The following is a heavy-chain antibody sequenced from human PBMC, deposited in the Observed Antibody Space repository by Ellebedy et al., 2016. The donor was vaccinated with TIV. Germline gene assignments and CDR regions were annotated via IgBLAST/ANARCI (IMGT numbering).Heavy chain of an antibody. CDR3: AKERLRQDVMVVVAATYSYSNGMDV. CDR2: ISYDGTNT. D-gene: IGHD2-15*01. J-gene: IGHJ6*02. V-gene: IGHV3-30*18. CDR1: GFTFSRFA. Sequence: GESLKISCAASGFTFSRFAMHWVRQAPGKGLEWVAVISYDGTNTHYVDSVKGRFTISRDNSKNTLYLQMSSLRADDTAVYYCAKERLRQDVMVVVAATYSYSNGMDVWGQGATVTVSS.